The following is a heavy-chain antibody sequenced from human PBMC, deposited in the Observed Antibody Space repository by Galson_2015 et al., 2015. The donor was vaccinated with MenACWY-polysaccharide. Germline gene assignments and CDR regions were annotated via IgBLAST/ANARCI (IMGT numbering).Heavy chain of an antibody. CDR3: AKDLRVGATAGSELDF. J-gene: IGHJ4*02. Sequence: SLRLSCAASGFTFSSYGMSWVRQAPGKGLEWVSSISGSGGSTFYADSVKGRFTISRDNPKNTLSLQVNSLRAEDTAKYYCAKDLRVGATAGSELDFWGQGTLVTVSS. D-gene: IGHD1-26*01. CDR2: ISGSGGST. CDR1: GFTFSSYG. V-gene: IGHV3-23*01.